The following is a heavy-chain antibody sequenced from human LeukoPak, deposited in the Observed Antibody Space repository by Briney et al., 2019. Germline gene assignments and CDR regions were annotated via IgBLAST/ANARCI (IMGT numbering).Heavy chain of an antibody. CDR3: ARGDGSGVAATYDY. CDR2: IIPIFGTA. D-gene: IGHD2-15*01. Sequence: SVKVSCKASGGTFSSYAISWLRQAPGQGLEWMGGIIPIFGTANYAQKFQGRVTITTDESTSTAYMELSSLRSEDTAVYYCARGDGSGVAATYDYWGQGTLVTVSS. J-gene: IGHJ4*02. CDR1: GGTFSSYA. V-gene: IGHV1-69*05.